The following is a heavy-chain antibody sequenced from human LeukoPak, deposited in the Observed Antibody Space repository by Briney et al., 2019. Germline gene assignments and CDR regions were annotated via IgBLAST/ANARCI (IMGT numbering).Heavy chain of an antibody. CDR1: GFTFSSYN. CDR2: IWYDGSHK. CDR3: ARAADSSGWYNWFDP. V-gene: IGHV3-33*01. Sequence: GGSLRLSCVASGFTFSSYNMHWVRQAPGKGLEWVAVIWYDGSHKYYADSVKGRFTISRDNSKNTLYLQMNSLRAEDTAVYYCARAADSSGWYNWFDPWGQGTLVTVSS. J-gene: IGHJ5*02. D-gene: IGHD6-19*01.